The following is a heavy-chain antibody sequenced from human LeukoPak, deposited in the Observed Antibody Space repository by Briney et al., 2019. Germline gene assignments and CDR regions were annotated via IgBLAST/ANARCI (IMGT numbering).Heavy chain of an antibody. CDR2: IYYSGST. Sequence: SETLSLTCTVSGGSISSSSYYRGWIRQPPGKGLEWIGSIYYSGSTYYNPSLKSRVTISVDTSKNQFSLKLSSVTAADTAVYYCARLDILLTTLFDYWGQGTLVTVSS. CDR3: ARLDILLTTLFDY. V-gene: IGHV4-39*01. J-gene: IGHJ4*02. CDR1: GGSISSSSYY. D-gene: IGHD1-14*01.